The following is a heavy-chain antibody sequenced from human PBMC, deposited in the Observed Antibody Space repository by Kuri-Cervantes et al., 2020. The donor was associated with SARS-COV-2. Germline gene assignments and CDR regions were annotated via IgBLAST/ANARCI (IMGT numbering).Heavy chain of an antibody. J-gene: IGHJ3*02. D-gene: IGHD3-16*01. V-gene: IGHV3-30*02. CDR2: IRYDGSNK. CDR1: GFTFSSYG. Sequence: GESLKISCAASGFTFSSYGMHWVRQAPGKGLAWVAFIRYDGSNKYYADSVKGRFTISRDNSKNTLYLQMNSLRAEDTAVYYCASGFPWGDDAFDIWGQGTMVTVSS. CDR3: ASGFPWGDDAFDI.